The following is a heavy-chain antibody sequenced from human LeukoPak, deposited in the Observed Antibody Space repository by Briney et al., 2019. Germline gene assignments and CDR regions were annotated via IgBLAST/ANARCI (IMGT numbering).Heavy chain of an antibody. CDR2: ISYDGSNK. D-gene: IGHD3-10*01. Sequence: GGSLRLSCAASGFAFISYSINWVRQAPGKGLEWVAVISYDGSNKYYADSVKGRFTISRDNSKNTLYLQMNSLRAEDTAVYYCAKDGQPGFDYWGQGTLVTVSS. CDR3: AKDGQPGFDY. J-gene: IGHJ4*02. V-gene: IGHV3-30*18. CDR1: GFAFISYS.